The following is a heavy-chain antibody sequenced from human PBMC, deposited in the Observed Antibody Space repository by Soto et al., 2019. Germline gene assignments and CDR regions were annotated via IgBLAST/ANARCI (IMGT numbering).Heavy chain of an antibody. CDR3: AHRFDWYYFNF. CDR2: IYWDDDK. J-gene: IGHJ4*02. Sequence: QITLKESGPTLVKPTQTLTLTCTFSGFSLRTSEVGVGWIRQPPGKALEWLALIYWDDDKRYSPSLKSRLTIPKDTSKNQVFLTMTNMDPVDTATYYCAHRFDWYYFNFWGQGTLVTVSS. V-gene: IGHV2-5*02. CDR1: GFSLRTSEVG. D-gene: IGHD3-9*01.